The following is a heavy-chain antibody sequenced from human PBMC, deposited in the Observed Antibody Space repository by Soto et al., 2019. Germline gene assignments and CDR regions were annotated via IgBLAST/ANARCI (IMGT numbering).Heavy chain of an antibody. CDR3: ARELERRFGLKFDNYYYGMDV. V-gene: IGHV1-69*13. CDR2: IIPIFGTA. CDR1: GGTFSSYA. Sequence: GASVKVSCKASGGTFSSYAISWVRQAPGQGLEWMGGIIPIFGTANYAQKFQGRVTITADESTSTAYMELSSLRSEDTAVYYCARELERRFGLKFDNYYYGMDVWGQGTTVTVSS. J-gene: IGHJ6*02. D-gene: IGHD1-1*01.